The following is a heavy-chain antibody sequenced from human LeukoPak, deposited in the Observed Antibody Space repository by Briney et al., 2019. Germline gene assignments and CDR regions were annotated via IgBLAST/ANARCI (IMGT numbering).Heavy chain of an antibody. J-gene: IGHJ6*04. CDR2: ISSSGSTI. Sequence: GSLRLSCAASGFTFSSYEMNWVRQAPGKGLEWVSYISSSGSTIYYADSVKGRFTISRDNAKNSLYLQMSSLRAGDTAVYYCAELGITMIGGVWGKGTTVTISS. CDR3: AELGITMIGGV. D-gene: IGHD3-10*02. V-gene: IGHV3-48*03. CDR1: GFTFSSYE.